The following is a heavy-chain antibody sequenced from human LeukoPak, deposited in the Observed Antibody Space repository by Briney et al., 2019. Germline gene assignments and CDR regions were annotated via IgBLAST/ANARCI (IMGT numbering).Heavy chain of an antibody. Sequence: SETLSLTCTVSGGSISGYYWSWIRQPPGKGLEWIGYISHSGSTNYNPSIKSRVTVSVDTSKNQFSLKLSSVTAADTAVYYCARTSYCSGGSCLAFWGQGPLVTVSS. V-gene: IGHV4-59*08. J-gene: IGHJ4*02. D-gene: IGHD2-15*01. CDR1: GGSISGYY. CDR2: ISHSGST. CDR3: ARTSYCSGGSCLAF.